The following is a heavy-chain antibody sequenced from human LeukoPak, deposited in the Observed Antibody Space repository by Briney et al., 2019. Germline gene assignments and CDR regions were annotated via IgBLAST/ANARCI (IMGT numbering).Heavy chain of an antibody. CDR1: GDSLRSVDSY. V-gene: IGHV4-61*02. Sequence: SETLSLTCTVSGDSLRSVDSYWGRLRQTAGRGLEWIGRFSASGNIHYNPSLKSRLPMAVARSQNQFTLKLTYVTAPDRAVVCGARDSRCCYGGYCSNWFDPWGQGTLVTVPS. J-gene: IGHJ5*01. CDR2: FSASGNI. CDR3: ARDSRCCYGGYCSNWFDP. D-gene: IGHD2-21*02.